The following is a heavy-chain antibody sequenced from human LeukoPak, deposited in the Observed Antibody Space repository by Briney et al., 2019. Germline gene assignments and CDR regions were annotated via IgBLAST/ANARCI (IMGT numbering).Heavy chain of an antibody. CDR2: FDPEDGET. J-gene: IGHJ5*02. Sequence: ASVKVSCKVSGYTLTELSMHWVRQDPGKGLEWMGGFDPEDGETIYAQKFQGRVTMTEDTSTDTAYVELSSLRSEDTAVYYCATVGTNYGDYGWFDPWGQGTLVTVSS. D-gene: IGHD4-17*01. CDR1: GYTLTELS. V-gene: IGHV1-24*01. CDR3: ATVGTNYGDYGWFDP.